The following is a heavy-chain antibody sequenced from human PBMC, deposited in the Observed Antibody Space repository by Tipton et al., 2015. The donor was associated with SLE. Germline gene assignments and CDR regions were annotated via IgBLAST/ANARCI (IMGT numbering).Heavy chain of an antibody. V-gene: IGHV4-39*07. Sequence: TLSLTCTVSGGSISSSSYYWGWIRQPPGKGLEWIGSIYYSGSTYYNPSLKSRVTISVDTSKNQFSLKLSSVTAAETAVYYCASLHNYYYGMDVWGQGTTVTVSS. CDR1: GGSISSSSYY. CDR2: IYYSGST. J-gene: IGHJ6*02. CDR3: ASLHNYYYGMDV.